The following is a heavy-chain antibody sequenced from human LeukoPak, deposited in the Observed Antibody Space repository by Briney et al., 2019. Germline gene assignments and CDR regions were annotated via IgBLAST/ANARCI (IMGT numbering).Heavy chain of an antibody. CDR3: ASVTLSAYDGDY. CDR1: GYTFTDYF. Sequence: ASVKVSCKASGYTFTDYFMHWVRQAPGQGLEWMGWINPKSGGTSYAQKFQGRVTMTRDTSISTAYMELSRLTSDDTAVYYCASVTLSAYDGDYRGRGTLVTVSS. CDR2: INPKSGGT. V-gene: IGHV1-2*02. D-gene: IGHD5-12*01. J-gene: IGHJ4*02.